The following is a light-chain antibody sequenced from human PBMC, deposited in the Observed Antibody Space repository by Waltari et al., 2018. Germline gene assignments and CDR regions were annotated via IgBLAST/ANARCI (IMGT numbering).Light chain of an antibody. CDR3: QQYYSPPWT. CDR2: WAS. Sequence: IVLTQSPDSLAVSLCERATINCKSSQSVLYTSNNKNYLAWYQQKPGQPPKLLFYWASTRESGVPDRFSGSGSGTDFTLTISGLQAEDVAVYYCQQYYSPPWTFGQGTQVEIK. V-gene: IGKV4-1*01. CDR1: QSVLYTSNNKNY. J-gene: IGKJ1*01.